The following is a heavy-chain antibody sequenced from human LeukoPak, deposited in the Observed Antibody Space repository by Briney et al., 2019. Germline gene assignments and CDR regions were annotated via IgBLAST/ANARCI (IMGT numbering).Heavy chain of an antibody. V-gene: IGHV3-23*01. J-gene: IGHJ5*02. D-gene: IGHD3-16*02. CDR2: ISGSGGST. CDR3: AKDKGYDYVWGSYRSPFWFDP. Sequence: GGSLRLSCAASGFTFSSYGMSWVRQAPGKGLEWVSAISGSGGSTYYADSVKGRFTISRDNSKNTLYLQMNSLRAEDTAVYYCAKDKGYDYVWGSYRSPFWFDPWGQGTLVTVSS. CDR1: GFTFSSYG.